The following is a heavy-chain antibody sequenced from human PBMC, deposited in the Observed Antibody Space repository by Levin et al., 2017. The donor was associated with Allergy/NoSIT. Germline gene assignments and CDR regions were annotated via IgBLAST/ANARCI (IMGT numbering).Heavy chain of an antibody. CDR1: GFTFSSYA. V-gene: IGHV3-30*04. CDR2: ISYDGSNK. CDR3: AREGGSSSSGGFDY. Sequence: TGGSLRLSCAASGFTFSSYAMHWVRQAPGKGLEWVAVISYDGSNKYYADSVKGRFTISRDNSKNTLYLQMNSLRAEDTAVYYCAREGGSSSSGGFDYWGQGTLVTVSS. J-gene: IGHJ4*02. D-gene: IGHD6-6*01.